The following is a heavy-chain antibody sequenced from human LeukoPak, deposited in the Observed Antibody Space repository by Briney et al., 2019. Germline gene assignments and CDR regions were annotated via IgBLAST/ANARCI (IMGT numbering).Heavy chain of an antibody. Sequence: GGSLRLSCAASGFTFSSHAMSWVRQAPGRGLGWVSAISGSGGSTYYADSVKGRFTISRDNSKNTLYLQMNSLRAEDTAVFYCAKRSGYTTGWFFDFWGQGTLVTVSS. CDR2: ISGSGGST. J-gene: IGHJ4*02. CDR3: AKRSGYTTGWFFDF. D-gene: IGHD6-19*01. CDR1: GFTFSSHA. V-gene: IGHV3-23*01.